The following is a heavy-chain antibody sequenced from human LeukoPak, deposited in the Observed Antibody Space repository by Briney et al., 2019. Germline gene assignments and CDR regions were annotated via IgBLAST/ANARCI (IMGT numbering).Heavy chain of an antibody. CDR3: ASDAFYDSGGYYYY. D-gene: IGHD3-22*01. J-gene: IGHJ4*02. V-gene: IGHV4-4*07. CDR1: GGSTSNFS. CDR2: ISTSGNT. Sequence: PSETLSPTRPVSGGSTSNFSWSWIRQPPGKGRGWVWGISTSGNTDYNPYLKSRVTMSVDTSKKQFSLKLSSVTAADTAVYYCASDAFYDSGGYYYYWGQGTLVTVSS.